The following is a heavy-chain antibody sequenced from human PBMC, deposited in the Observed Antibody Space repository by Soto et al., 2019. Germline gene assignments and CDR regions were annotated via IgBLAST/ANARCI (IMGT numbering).Heavy chain of an antibody. Sequence: SETLSLTCAVHGGSLSGYYWRWIRQPPGKGLEWIGEINHSGSTNYNPSLKSRVTISVDTSKNQFSLKLSSLTAADTGVHYCARSGYYGSGSYYPRNWFDPWGQGTLVTVS. D-gene: IGHD3-10*01. CDR1: GGSLSGYY. CDR2: INHSGST. CDR3: ARSGYYGSGSYYPRNWFDP. V-gene: IGHV4-34*01. J-gene: IGHJ5*02.